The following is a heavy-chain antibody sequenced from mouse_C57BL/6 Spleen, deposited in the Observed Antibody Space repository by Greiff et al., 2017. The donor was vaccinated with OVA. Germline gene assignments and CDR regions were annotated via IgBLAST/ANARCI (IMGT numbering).Heavy chain of an antibody. CDR2: INPSNGGT. CDR1: GYTFTSYW. V-gene: IGHV1-53*01. CDR3: ARPSSNYYAMDY. Sequence: QVQLQQPGTELVKPGASVKLSCKASGYTFTSYWMHWVKQRPGQGLEWIGNINPSNGGTNYNEKFKSKATLTVDKSSSPAYMQLSSLTSEDSAVYCCARPSSNYYAMDYWGQGTSVTVSS. J-gene: IGHJ4*01. D-gene: IGHD2-10*02.